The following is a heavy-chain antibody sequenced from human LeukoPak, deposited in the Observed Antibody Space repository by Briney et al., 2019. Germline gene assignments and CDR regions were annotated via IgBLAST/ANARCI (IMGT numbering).Heavy chain of an antibody. D-gene: IGHD4-4*01. CDR1: GESFSGYS. Sequence: SETLSLTCVVYGESFSGYSWSWIRQPPGKGLEWIGEINQRRNTNYNPSLKSRVTISIDTSKNQFSLKLSSVTAADTAVYYCARGNGTTVTTLNWFDPWGQGTLVTVSS. CDR3: ARGNGTTVTTLNWFDP. CDR2: INQRRNT. V-gene: IGHV4-34*01. J-gene: IGHJ5*02.